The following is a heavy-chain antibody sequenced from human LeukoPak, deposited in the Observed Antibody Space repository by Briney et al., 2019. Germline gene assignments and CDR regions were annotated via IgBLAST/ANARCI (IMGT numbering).Heavy chain of an antibody. J-gene: IGHJ4*02. D-gene: IGHD3-10*01. V-gene: IGHV3-33*01. CDR2: IWSDGSKK. CDR1: GFIFSNYG. Sequence: PGGSLRLSCAASGFIFSNYGFHWVRQAPGKGLEWVALIWSDGSKKYYTDSVKGRFTISRDDSKNTLYLQMNSLRAEDTAVYYCMVRGVIDTGFDYWGQGTLVTVSS. CDR3: MVRGVIDTGFDY.